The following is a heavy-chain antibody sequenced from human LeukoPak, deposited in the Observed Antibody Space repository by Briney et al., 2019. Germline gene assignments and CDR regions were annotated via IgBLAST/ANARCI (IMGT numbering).Heavy chain of an antibody. Sequence: SETLSLTCAVNDGSFTGYYWSWIRQPPGKGLEWIGKINHSGSTNYNPSLKSRVTISVDTSKNKFSLKVRSVTAADRAVYYCARGRSSIAVAGTPYYYYCMDVWGKGTTVTVSS. J-gene: IGHJ6*03. D-gene: IGHD6-19*01. CDR3: ARGRSSIAVAGTPYYYYCMDV. CDR1: DGSFTGYY. CDR2: INHSGST. V-gene: IGHV4-34*01.